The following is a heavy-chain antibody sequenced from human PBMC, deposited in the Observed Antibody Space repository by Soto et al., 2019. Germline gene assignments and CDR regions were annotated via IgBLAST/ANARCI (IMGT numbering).Heavy chain of an antibody. CDR1: GGSVSGYY. CDR2: INHSGST. Sequence: RTCAVYGGSVSGYYWSWIRQPPGKGLEWIGEINHSGSTNYNPSLKSRVTISVDTSKNQFSLKLSSVTAADTAVYYCARGFRHIPWSSLRWAFDIWAQGTMVTVSS. D-gene: IGHD6-6*01. J-gene: IGHJ3*02. CDR3: ARGFRHIPWSSLRWAFDI. V-gene: IGHV4-34*01.